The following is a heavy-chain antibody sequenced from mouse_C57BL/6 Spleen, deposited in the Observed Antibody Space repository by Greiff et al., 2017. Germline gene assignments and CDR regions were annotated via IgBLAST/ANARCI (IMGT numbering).Heavy chain of an antibody. J-gene: IGHJ3*01. V-gene: IGHV1-18*01. CDR2: ISPDNGGT. D-gene: IGHD1-1*01. Sequence: VQLQQSGPELVKPGASVKIPCKASGYTFTDYNIDWVKQSHGQSLEWIGDISPDNGGTIYNQKFKGKATLTADKSSSTAYMELRSLTSVDTAVECRARSLGSSLFAFLGQGTLVTGSA. CDR3: ARSLGSSLFAF. CDR1: GYTFTDYN.